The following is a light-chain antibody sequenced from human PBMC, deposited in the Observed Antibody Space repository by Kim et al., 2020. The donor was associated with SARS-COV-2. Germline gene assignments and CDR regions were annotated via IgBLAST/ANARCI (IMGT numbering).Light chain of an antibody. J-gene: IGKJ1*01. V-gene: IGKV1-5*01. Sequence: DIQMTQSPSTLSESIGDRVTITCRASHTVRGWLAWYQQKPGKAPKLLIYDASTLKSGVPSRFSGSGSGTEFTLTINSLQPDDFATYYCQQYNTYWTFRKGTKVDVK. CDR3: QQYNTYWT. CDR1: HTVRGW. CDR2: DAS.